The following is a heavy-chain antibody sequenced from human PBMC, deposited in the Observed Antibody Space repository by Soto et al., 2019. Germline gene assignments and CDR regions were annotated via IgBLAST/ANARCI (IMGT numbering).Heavy chain of an antibody. CDR3: AKDGNWLDVYFDV. CDR2: SSASGRSR. CDR1: GIEFSNYA. J-gene: IGHJ4*02. V-gene: IGHV3-23*01. D-gene: IGHD6-19*01. Sequence: GGSLRLSCVASGIEFSNYAMSWVHQAPGKGLEWVSISSASGRSRYHADPVKGRFTISRDNSKNTLYLHMTNLRAEDTAVYYCAKDGNWLDVYFDVWGQGTPVTVSS.